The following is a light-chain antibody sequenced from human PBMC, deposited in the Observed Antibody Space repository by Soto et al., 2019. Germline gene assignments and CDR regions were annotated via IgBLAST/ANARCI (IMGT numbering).Light chain of an antibody. CDR3: SSFTSSTTYV. V-gene: IGLV2-18*02. CDR1: SSDVGSYNR. CDR2: EVS. Sequence: QSVLTQPPSVSGSPGQSVAISCTGTSSDVGSYNRVSWYQQPPGTAPKVMIYEVSNRPSGVPDRFSGSKSGNTASLTISGLQAEDETDYYSSSFTSSTTYVFGTGTKVTV. J-gene: IGLJ1*01.